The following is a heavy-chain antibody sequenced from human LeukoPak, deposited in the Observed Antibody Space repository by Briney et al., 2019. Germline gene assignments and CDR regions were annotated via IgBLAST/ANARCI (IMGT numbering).Heavy chain of an antibody. CDR1: GFTFGSYS. CDR2: TSYDGGNT. D-gene: IGHD6-19*01. V-gene: IGHV3-30*04. Sequence: GGSLRLSCVASGFTFGSYSMHWVRQAPGKGLEWLAVTSYDGGNTYYTASVKGRFTISRDNSNNTLDLQMNSLRAEDTAVYYCASWPGGWYGEDSWGQGTLVTVSS. J-gene: IGHJ4*02. CDR3: ASWPGGWYGEDS.